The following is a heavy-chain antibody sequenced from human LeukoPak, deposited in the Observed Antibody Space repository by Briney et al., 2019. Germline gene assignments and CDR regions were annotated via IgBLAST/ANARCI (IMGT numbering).Heavy chain of an antibody. Sequence: GGSLRLSCAASGFTFSSYEMNWVRQAPGKGLEWVSYISSSGSTIYYADSVKGRFTISRDNPKNSLYLQMNSLRAEDTAVYYCARVRSYFEWYPPSDYWGQGTLVTVSS. CDR2: ISSSGSTI. D-gene: IGHD3-9*01. J-gene: IGHJ4*02. V-gene: IGHV3-48*03. CDR3: ARVRSYFEWYPPSDY. CDR1: GFTFSSYE.